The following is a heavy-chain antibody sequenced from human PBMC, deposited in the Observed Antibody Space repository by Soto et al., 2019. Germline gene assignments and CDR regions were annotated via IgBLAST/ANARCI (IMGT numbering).Heavy chain of an antibody. CDR1: GYSFTNYW. J-gene: IGHJ6*02. CDR3: AGGGVRGVVTRTRDYYGMDV. V-gene: IGHV5-51*01. Sequence: GEALKISCKGSGYSFTNYWIAWVRQMPGKGLESMGIIYPGDSDTRYSPSFQGQVTISADKSISTAYLQWSSLKASDTAMYYCAGGGVRGVVTRTRDYYGMDVWGQGTTVTVSS. D-gene: IGHD3-10*01. CDR2: IYPGDSDT.